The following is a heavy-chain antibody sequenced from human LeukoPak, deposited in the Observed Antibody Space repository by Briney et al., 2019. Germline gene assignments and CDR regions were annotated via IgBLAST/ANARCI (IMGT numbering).Heavy chain of an antibody. V-gene: IGHV1-2*02. Sequence: SVKVSCKASGYTFTGYYMHWVRQAPGQGLEWMGWINPNSGGTNYAQKFQGRVTMTRDTSISTAYMELSRLRSDDTAVYYCARVRCAGRSLFSPVDYWGQGTLVTVSA. CDR2: INPNSGGT. J-gene: IGHJ4*02. CDR3: ARVRCAGRSLFSPVDY. D-gene: IGHD1-26*01. CDR1: GYTFTGYY.